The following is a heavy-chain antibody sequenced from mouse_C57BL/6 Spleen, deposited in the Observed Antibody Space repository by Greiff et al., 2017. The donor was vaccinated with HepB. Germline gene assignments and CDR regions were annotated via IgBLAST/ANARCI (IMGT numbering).Heavy chain of an antibody. CDR1: GYTFTSYW. CDR3: ARSYYYGSAPDV. J-gene: IGHJ1*03. Sequence: QVQLKQPGAELVKPGASVKLSCKASGYTFTSYWMHWVKQRPGQGLEWIGMIHPNSGSTNYNEKFKSKATLTVDKSSSTAYMQLSSLTSEDSAVYYCARSYYYGSAPDVWGTGTTVTVSS. V-gene: IGHV1-64*01. CDR2: IHPNSGST. D-gene: IGHD1-1*01.